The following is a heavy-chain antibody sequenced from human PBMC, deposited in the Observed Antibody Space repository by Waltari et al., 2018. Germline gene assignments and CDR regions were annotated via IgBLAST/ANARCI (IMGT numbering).Heavy chain of an antibody. CDR2: TKGGGNT. Sequence: EVQLVAYGGGLIQPGGSLRLSCASSAFIVSNNYMSGVRQAPGQGVGWVSVTKGGGNTFYSAAVKGRFTISTDDSSNTLSLQMNSLRVEDTAVYYCASDPGFANGMDGWGQGTTVTVSS. V-gene: IGHV3-53*01. J-gene: IGHJ6*02. CDR1: AFIVSNNY. CDR3: ASDPGFANGMDG.